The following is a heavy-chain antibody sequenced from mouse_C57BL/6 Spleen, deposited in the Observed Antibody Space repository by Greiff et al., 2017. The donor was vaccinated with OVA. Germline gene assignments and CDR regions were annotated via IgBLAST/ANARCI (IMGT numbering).Heavy chain of an antibody. CDR1: GYTFTSYW. CDR3: ARGLYYEYGY. CDR2: IDPSDSYT. Sequence: QVQLKQPGAELVRPGTSVKLSCKASGYTFTSYWMHWVKQRPGQGLEWIGVIDPSDSYTNYNQKFKGKATLTVDTSSSTAYMQLSSLTSEDSAVYYCARGLYYEYGYWGQGTLVTVSA. V-gene: IGHV1-59*01. D-gene: IGHD2-4*01. J-gene: IGHJ3*01.